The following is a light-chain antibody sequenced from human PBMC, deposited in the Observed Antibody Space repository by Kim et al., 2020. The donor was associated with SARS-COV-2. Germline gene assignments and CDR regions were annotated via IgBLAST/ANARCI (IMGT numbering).Light chain of an antibody. V-gene: IGKV1-5*01. CDR2: DAS. CDR3: QQYYSPSPRT. Sequence: GHRVPITCRASQSVTSLLAWYQQKPGKAPKLLNYDASTLKSGVPSRFSGRGSGAEYTLTIRSLQPEDYATYYCQQYYSPSPRTFGQGTKVDIK. J-gene: IGKJ1*01. CDR1: QSVTSL.